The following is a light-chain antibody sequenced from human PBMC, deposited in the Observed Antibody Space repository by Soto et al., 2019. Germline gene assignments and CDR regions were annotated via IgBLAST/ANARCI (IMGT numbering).Light chain of an antibody. CDR1: QIVSSSY. CDR3: QQRSNWPVT. J-gene: IGKJ5*01. CDR2: GAS. V-gene: IGKV3D-20*02. Sequence: EIVLTQSPGTLSLSPGERSTLSGRSSQIVSSSYLAWYQQKPGQAPRLLIYGASSMATGIPDRFSGSGSGTDFTLTISSLEPEDFAVYYCQQRSNWPVTFGQGTRLEIK.